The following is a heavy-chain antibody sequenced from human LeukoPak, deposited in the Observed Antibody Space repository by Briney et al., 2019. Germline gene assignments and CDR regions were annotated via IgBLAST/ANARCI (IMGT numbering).Heavy chain of an antibody. CDR2: IYYSGST. V-gene: IGHV4-59*12. CDR1: GGSISSYY. CDR3: ARAGYSSGRAFDY. Sequence: SETLSLTCTVSGGSISSYYWSWIRQPPGKGLEWIGYIYYSGSTNYNPSLKSRVTISVDKSKNQFSLKLSSVTAADTAVYYCARAGYSSGRAFDYWGQGTLVTVSS. D-gene: IGHD6-19*01. J-gene: IGHJ4*02.